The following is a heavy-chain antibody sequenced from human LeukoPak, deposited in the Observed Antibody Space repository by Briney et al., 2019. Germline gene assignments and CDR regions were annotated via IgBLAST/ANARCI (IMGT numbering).Heavy chain of an antibody. CDR2: IYHSGST. CDR3: ARGIYSYGLTLFDY. Sequence: SETVSLTCAVSGGSISSSNWWSWVRQPPGKGLEWIGEIYHSGSTNYNPSLKSRVTISVDKSKNQFSLKLSSVTAADTAVYYCARGIYSYGLTLFDYWGQGTLVTVSS. V-gene: IGHV4-4*02. D-gene: IGHD5-18*01. J-gene: IGHJ4*02. CDR1: GGSISSSNW.